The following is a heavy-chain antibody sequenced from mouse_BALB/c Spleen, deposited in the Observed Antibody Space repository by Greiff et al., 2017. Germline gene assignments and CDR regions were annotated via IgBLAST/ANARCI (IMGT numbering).Heavy chain of an antibody. CDR1: GYTFTSYW. CDR2: IDPSDSET. Sequence: QVQLQQPGAELVKPGAPVKLSCKASGYTFTSYWMNWVKQRPGRGLEWIGRIDPSDSETHYNQKFKDKATLTVDKSSSTAYIQLSSLTAEDSAVYYSARFYDGHFYFDYWGQGTTLTVSS. V-gene: IGHV1-69*02. J-gene: IGHJ2*01. CDR3: ARFYDGHFYFDY. D-gene: IGHD2-3*01.